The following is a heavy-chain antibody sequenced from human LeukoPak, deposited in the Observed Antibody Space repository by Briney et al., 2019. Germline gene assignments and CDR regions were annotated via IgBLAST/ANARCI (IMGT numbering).Heavy chain of an antibody. CDR3: ARDLLSSSWVYFQH. Sequence: SETLSLTCTVSGGSISNYYWNWIRQPPGKGLEWIGYIYESGSTNNNPSLKSRVTISVDTSKNQFSLKLSSVTAADTAVYYCARDLLSSSWVYFQHWGQGTLVTVSS. D-gene: IGHD6-13*01. J-gene: IGHJ1*01. CDR2: IYESGST. V-gene: IGHV4-59*01. CDR1: GGSISNYY.